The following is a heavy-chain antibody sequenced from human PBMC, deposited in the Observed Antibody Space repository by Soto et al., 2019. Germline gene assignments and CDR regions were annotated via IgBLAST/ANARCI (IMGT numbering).Heavy chain of an antibody. CDR1: GGSISSGGYY. CDR2: IYYSGST. D-gene: IGHD3-10*01. J-gene: IGHJ5*02. V-gene: IGHV4-31*03. Sequence: PSETLSLTCTVSGGSISSGGYYWSWIRQHPGKGLEWIGYIYYSGSTYYNPSLKSRVTISVDTSKNQFSLKLSSVTAADTAVYYCASGRDYYGSGSPLNWFDPWGQGTLVTAPQ. CDR3: ASGRDYYGSGSPLNWFDP.